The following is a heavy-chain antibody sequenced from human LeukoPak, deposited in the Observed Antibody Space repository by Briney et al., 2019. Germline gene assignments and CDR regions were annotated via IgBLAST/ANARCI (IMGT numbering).Heavy chain of an antibody. CDR1: GFTFDDYA. V-gene: IGHV3-9*01. Sequence: PGRSLRLSCAASGFTFDDYAMHWVRQAPGKGLEWVSGISWNSGSIGYADSVKGRFTISRDNAKNSLYLQMNSLRAEDTALYYCAKDILVGIVGATTPNAFDIWGQGTMVTVSS. CDR3: AKDILVGIVGATTPNAFDI. D-gene: IGHD1-26*01. CDR2: ISWNSGSI. J-gene: IGHJ3*02.